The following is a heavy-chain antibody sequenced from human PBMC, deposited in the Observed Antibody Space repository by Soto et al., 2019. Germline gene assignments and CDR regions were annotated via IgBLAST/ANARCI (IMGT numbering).Heavy chain of an antibody. J-gene: IGHJ4*02. Sequence: EVQLVESGGGLVKPGGSLRLSCAASGFTFSDYSINWVRQAPGKGLEWVSVISSSSNYIYYADSVKGRFTISRDNAKNSLYLQMNSLRAEDTAVYYCARAGCTPTTRPLFDYWGQGTLVTVSS. V-gene: IGHV3-21*01. CDR3: ARAGCTPTTRPLFDY. CDR2: ISSSSNYI. D-gene: IGHD2-8*01. CDR1: GFTFSDYS.